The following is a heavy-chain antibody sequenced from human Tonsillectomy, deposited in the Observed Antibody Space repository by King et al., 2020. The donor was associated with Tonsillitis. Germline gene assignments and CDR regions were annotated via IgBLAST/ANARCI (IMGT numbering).Heavy chain of an antibody. V-gene: IGHV4-30-4*01. D-gene: IGHD2-2*01. CDR1: GGSISSGDYY. CDR2: IYYSGST. CDR3: ARGWGFIVVLPAATAPYGMDV. J-gene: IGHJ6*02. Sequence: QLQESGPGLVKPSQTLSLTCTVSGGSISSGDYYWSWIRQPPGKGLEWIGYIYYSGSTYYNPSLKSRVTISVDTSKNQFSLKLSSVTAADTAVYYCARGWGFIVVLPAATAPYGMDVWGQGTTVTVSS.